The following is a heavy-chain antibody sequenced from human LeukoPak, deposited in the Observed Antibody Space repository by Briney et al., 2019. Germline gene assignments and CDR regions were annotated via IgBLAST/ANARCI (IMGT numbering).Heavy chain of an antibody. CDR1: GFTFSSYA. J-gene: IGHJ6*03. D-gene: IGHD3-22*01. CDR2: ISGSGGST. V-gene: IGHV3-23*01. CDR3: AKDGGITMIVVVAYYMDV. Sequence: PGGSLRLSCAASGFTFSSYAMSWVRQAPGKGLEWVSAISGSGGSTYYADSVKGRFTICRDNSKNTLYLQMNSLRAEDTAVYYCAKDGGITMIVVVAYYMDVWGKGTTVTVSS.